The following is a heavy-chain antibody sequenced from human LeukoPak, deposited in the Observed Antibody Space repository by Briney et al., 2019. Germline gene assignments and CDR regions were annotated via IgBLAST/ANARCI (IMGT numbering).Heavy chain of an antibody. D-gene: IGHD3-22*01. J-gene: IGHJ1*01. CDR2: IYHSGST. CDR1: GGSISSYY. CDR3: AREGYYDSSGYYLGH. V-gene: IGHV4-59*01. Sequence: KPSETLSLTCTVSGGSISSYYWSWIRQPPGRGLEWIGYIYHSGSTNYSPSLKSRVTISVDTSKNQFSLKLSSVTAADTAVYYCAREGYYDSSGYYLGHWGQGTLVTVSS.